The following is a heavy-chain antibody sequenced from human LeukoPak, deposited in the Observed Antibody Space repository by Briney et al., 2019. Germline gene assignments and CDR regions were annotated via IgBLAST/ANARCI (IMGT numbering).Heavy chain of an antibody. V-gene: IGHV3-23*01. CDR2: FSGTSST. Sequence: GGSLRLSCAASGFTFSSYAMSWGRQAPGEGLEWGSTFSGTSSTSYADAVKGRVTISRDNSKNTLHLQMNSLRAEDTAVYYCAKLKQWQPQRYFFEYWGQGALVTVAS. D-gene: IGHD6-19*01. J-gene: IGHJ4*02. CDR3: AKLKQWQPQRYFFEY. CDR1: GFTFSSYA.